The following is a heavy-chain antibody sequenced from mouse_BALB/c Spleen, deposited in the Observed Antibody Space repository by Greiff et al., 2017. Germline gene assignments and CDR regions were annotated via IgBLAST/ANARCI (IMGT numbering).Heavy chain of an antibody. CDR2: INPNNGGT. CDR1: GYTVTEYT. Sequence: DVQLQQSGPELVKPGASVKISCKTSGYTVTEYTMHWVKQSHGKSLAWIGGINPNNGGTSYSQKFKGKATLTVDKSSSTAYMELRSLTSEDSAVYYCAREDYYGSSGDWYFDVWGAGTTVTVSS. V-gene: IGHV1-18*01. J-gene: IGHJ1*01. CDR3: AREDYYGSSGDWYFDV. D-gene: IGHD1-1*01.